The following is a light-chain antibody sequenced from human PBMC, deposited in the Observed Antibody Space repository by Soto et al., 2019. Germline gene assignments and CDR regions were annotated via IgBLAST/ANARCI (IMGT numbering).Light chain of an antibody. Sequence: TVLTQSPGTLSLSPGESATLSCRASHSVDRRYLAWYQQKPGQAPRLLIYGPGRRATGVPDRFSGSGSGTDFSLTISSLGPEDSAVYYCQQFGSSPITFGGGSKVEIK. CDR3: QQFGSSPIT. CDR1: HSVDRRY. CDR2: GPG. V-gene: IGKV3-20*01. J-gene: IGKJ4*01.